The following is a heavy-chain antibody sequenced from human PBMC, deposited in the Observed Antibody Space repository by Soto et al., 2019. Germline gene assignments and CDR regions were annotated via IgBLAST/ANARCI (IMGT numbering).Heavy chain of an antibody. V-gene: IGHV3-30-3*01. CDR3: AGAGPSGSYEGGFDY. D-gene: IGHD1-26*01. CDR1: GFTFSSYA. Sequence: QVQLVESGGGVVQPGRSLRLSCAASGFTFSSYAMHWVRQAPGKGLEWVAVISYDGSNKYYADSVKGRFTSSRDNSKNTLYMQMHSLRAEDTAVYYCAGAGPSGSYEGGFDYWGQGTLVTVSS. CDR2: ISYDGSNK. J-gene: IGHJ4*02.